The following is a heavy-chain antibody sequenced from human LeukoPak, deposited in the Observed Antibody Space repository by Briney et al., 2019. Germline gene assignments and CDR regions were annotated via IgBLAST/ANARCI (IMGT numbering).Heavy chain of an antibody. D-gene: IGHD4-23*01. CDR2: ISSSGSTI. J-gene: IGHJ1*01. CDR1: GFTCSSYE. V-gene: IGHV3-48*03. Sequence: PGGSLRLXCAASGFTCSSYEMNWVRQAPGKGLEWVSYISSSGSTIYYADSAKGRFTISRDNAKNSLYLQMNSLRAEDTAVYYCARAARGISQHWGQSTLVTVSS. CDR3: ARAARGISQH.